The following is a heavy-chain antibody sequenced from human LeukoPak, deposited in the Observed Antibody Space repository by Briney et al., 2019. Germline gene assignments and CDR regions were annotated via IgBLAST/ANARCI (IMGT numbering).Heavy chain of an antibody. CDR2: IIGSGGST. D-gene: IGHD4-17*01. CDR1: GFTFSSYT. Sequence: EGSLSLSCAASGFTFSSYTMSWVRQAPGKRLEWVSAIIGSGGSTYYADYVKGRFTISRDNSNNTLYLQMNSLRANVTSVYYCASPTTVTTYWGQVFLV. V-gene: IGHV3-23*01. CDR3: ASPTTVTTY. J-gene: IGHJ4*02.